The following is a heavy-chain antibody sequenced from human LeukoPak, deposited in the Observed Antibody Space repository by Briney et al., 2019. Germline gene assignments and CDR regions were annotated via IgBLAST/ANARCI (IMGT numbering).Heavy chain of an antibody. CDR1: GFTFSSYA. CDR3: ARESTWGRAFDI. D-gene: IGHD3-16*01. J-gene: IGHJ3*02. Sequence: GGSLRLSCAASGFTFSSYAMHWVRQAPGKELEWVAVISYDGSNKYYADSVKGRFTISRDNSKNTLYLQMNSLRAEDTAVYYCARESTWGRAFDIWGQGTMVTVSS. CDR2: ISYDGSNK. V-gene: IGHV3-30-3*01.